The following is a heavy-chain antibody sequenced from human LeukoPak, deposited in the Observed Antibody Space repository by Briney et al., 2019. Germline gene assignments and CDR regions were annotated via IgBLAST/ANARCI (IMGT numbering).Heavy chain of an antibody. CDR1: GGSISSSSYY. CDR2: IYYSGST. V-gene: IGHV4-39*01. D-gene: IGHD4-17*01. J-gene: IGHJ4*02. Sequence: SSETLSLTCTVSGGSISSSSYYWGWIRQPPGKGLEWIGSIYYSGSTYYNPSLKSRVTISVDTSKNQFSLKLSSVTAADTAVYYCARLPTVTFFDYWGQGTLVTVSS. CDR3: ARLPTVTFFDY.